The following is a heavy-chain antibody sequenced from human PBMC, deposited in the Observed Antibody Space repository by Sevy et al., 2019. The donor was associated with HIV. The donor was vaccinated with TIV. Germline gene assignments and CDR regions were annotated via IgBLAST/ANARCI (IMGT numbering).Heavy chain of an antibody. Sequence: ASVKVSCKASGYTFTGDYLHWVRQAPGHGLEWMGGIIPILGTVNYAQKFQGRVTITADESTKTAYMELSSLRSEDTAVYYCARGGGNGWYYFDYWGQETLVTVSS. CDR1: GYTFTGDY. D-gene: IGHD6-19*01. V-gene: IGHV1-69*13. CDR2: IIPILGTV. J-gene: IGHJ4*02. CDR3: ARGGGNGWYYFDY.